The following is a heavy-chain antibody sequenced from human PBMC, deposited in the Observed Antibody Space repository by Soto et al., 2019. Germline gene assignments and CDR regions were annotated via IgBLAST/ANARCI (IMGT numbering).Heavy chain of an antibody. CDR2: IYYSGST. V-gene: IGHV4-59*01. Sequence: QVQLQESGPGLVKPSETLSLSCTVSGGSISNNYWSWIRQPPGKGLEWIGYIYYSGSTNYNPSLQSRVTMSVDTSKNQLSPKLNSVTTADTAMYYCATNWGGYSTGYNFWGQGTLVTVSS. D-gene: IGHD5-18*01. J-gene: IGHJ4*02. CDR3: ATNWGGYSTGYNF. CDR1: GGSISNNY.